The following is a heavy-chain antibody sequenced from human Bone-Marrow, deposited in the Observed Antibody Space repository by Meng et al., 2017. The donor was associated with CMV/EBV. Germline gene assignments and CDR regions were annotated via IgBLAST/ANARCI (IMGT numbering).Heavy chain of an antibody. D-gene: IGHD3-22*01. V-gene: IGHV4-31*02. CDR2: IYYSGST. CDR3: ARTLYYYDSSAHDAFDI. Sequence: SLSSGGYYWSWIRQHPGKGLEWIGYIYYSGSTYYNPSLKSRVTISVDTSKNQFSLKLSSVTAADTAVYYCARTLYYYDSSAHDAFDIWGQGTMVTVSS. CDR1: SLSSGGYY. J-gene: IGHJ3*02.